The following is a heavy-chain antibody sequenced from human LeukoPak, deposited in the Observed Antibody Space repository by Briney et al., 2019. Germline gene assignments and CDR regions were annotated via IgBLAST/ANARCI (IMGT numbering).Heavy chain of an antibody. J-gene: IGHJ4*02. CDR3: ATVGSSWFYDY. V-gene: IGHV3-21*01. Sequence: PGGSLRLSCAASGFTFSSYSMNWVRQAPGKGPEWVSSISTSSSYKYYADSVKGRFTISRDNAKNSLYLQMNSLRAEDTAVYYCATVGSSWFYDYWGQGTLVTVSS. CDR2: ISTSSSYK. CDR1: GFTFSSYS. D-gene: IGHD6-13*01.